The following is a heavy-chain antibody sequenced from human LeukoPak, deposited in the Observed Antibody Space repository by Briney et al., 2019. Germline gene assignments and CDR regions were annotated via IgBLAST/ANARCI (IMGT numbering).Heavy chain of an antibody. CDR1: GFTFSDYY. J-gene: IGHJ2*01. Sequence: PVGSLRLSCAASGFTFSDYYMSWIRQAPGKGLEWVSYISSSGSTIYYADSVKGRFTISRDNAKNSLYLQMNSLRAEDAAVYYCARVYSSSSVYFDLWGRGTLVTVSS. V-gene: IGHV3-11*04. CDR2: ISSSGSTI. CDR3: ARVYSSSSVYFDL. D-gene: IGHD6-13*01.